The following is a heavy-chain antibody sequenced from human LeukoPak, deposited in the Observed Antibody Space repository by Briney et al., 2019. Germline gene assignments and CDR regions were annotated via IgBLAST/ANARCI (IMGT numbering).Heavy chain of an antibody. V-gene: IGHV4-4*09. J-gene: IGHJ4*02. CDR1: GGSISSYY. CDR2: IYTSGST. CDR3: ARADLGY. Sequence: SEALSLTCTVSGGSISSYYWSWIRQPPGKGLEWIGYIYTSGSTNYNPSLKSRVTISVDTSKNQFSLKLSSVTAADTAVYYCARADLGYWGQGTLVTVSS.